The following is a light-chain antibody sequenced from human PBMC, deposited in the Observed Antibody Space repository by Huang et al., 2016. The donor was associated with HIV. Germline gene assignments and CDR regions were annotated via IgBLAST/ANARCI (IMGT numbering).Light chain of an antibody. CDR1: QSVSSY. Sequence: EIMLTQSPATLSLSPGERATLSCRASQSVSSYLAWYQQKPGQAPRLLIYDASNRATGIPARCSASGSGTDFTLTVSSLEPEDFAVYYCQQRSNWPWTFGQGTKVEIK. CDR2: DAS. CDR3: QQRSNWPWT. V-gene: IGKV3-11*01. J-gene: IGKJ1*01.